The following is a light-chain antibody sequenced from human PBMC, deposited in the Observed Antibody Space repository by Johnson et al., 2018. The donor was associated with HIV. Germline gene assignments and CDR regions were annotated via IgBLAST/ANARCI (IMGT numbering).Light chain of an antibody. Sequence: QSVLTQPPSVSAAPGQKVTISCSGSSSNIGNNYVSWYQQLPGTAPKLLIYDNNKRPSGIPDRFSGSKSGTSATLGITGLQTGAEADYYCGTWNSSLSGGPYVFGTGTKVTAL. CDR2: DNN. CDR1: SSNIGNNY. J-gene: IGLJ1*01. CDR3: GTWNSSLSGGPYV. V-gene: IGLV1-51*01.